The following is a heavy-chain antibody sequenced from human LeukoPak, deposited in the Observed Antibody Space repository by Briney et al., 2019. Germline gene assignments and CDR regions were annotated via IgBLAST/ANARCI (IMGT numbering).Heavy chain of an antibody. V-gene: IGHV1-69*05. D-gene: IGHD2-15*01. CDR1: GGTLSSYA. CDR2: VIPIFGTA. Sequence: SVKASCKASGGTLSSYAISWVRPAPGQGREWMGRVIPIFGTANYAQKFQDRVTIITHESTSPAYMQLSSLRAEDTAVYYGARPDRSCSGDSCHTLYFDFWGQGTLVTVSS. J-gene: IGHJ4*02. CDR3: ARPDRSCSGDSCHTLYFDF.